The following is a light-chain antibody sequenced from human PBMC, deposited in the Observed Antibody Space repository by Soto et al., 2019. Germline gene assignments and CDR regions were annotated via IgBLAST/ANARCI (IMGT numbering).Light chain of an antibody. J-gene: IGLJ3*02. Sequence: NFMLTQPHSVSESPGKTVTISCTRSSGGIASNYVQWYQLRPGSAPTTVIYEDNQRPFGVPDRFSGSIDSSSNSAALTISGLKAEDEADYFSQSYDSGNPWVFGGGTKLTVL. V-gene: IGLV6-57*04. CDR1: SGGIASNY. CDR3: QSYDSGNPWV. CDR2: EDN.